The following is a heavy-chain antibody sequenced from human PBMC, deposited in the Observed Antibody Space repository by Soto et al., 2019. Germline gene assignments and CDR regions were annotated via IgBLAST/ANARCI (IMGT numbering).Heavy chain of an antibody. CDR3: TRDHGYGYGMDV. V-gene: IGHV3-48*01. D-gene: IGHD5-12*01. J-gene: IGHJ6*02. CDR1: GFTFSTYS. CDR2: ITKSSKTI. Sequence: EVQLVESGGGLVQPGGSLRLSCAASGFTFSTYSMNWVRQAPGKGLEWISYITKSSKTIYYADSVKGRFTISRDNAKNSLYLQMNRLRAEDTAVYYCTRDHGYGYGMDVWGQGTTVTVSS.